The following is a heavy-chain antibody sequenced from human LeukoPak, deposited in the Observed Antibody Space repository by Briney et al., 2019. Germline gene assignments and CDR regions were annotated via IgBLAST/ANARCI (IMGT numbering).Heavy chain of an antibody. D-gene: IGHD6-13*01. V-gene: IGHV4-39*01. Sequence: SETLSLTCTVSGGSISSSSYYWGWIRQPPGKGLEWIGSIYYSGSTYYNPSLKSRVTISVDTSKNQFSLKLSFVTAADTAVYYCARLAAAVDHWGQGTLVTVSS. CDR2: IYYSGST. J-gene: IGHJ4*02. CDR3: ARLAAAVDH. CDR1: GGSISSSSYY.